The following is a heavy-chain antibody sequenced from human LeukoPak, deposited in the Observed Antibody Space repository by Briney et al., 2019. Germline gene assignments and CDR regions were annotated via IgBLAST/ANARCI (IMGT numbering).Heavy chain of an antibody. D-gene: IGHD1-1*01. V-gene: IGHV3-72*01. CDR3: ARIMRVHYDY. CDR1: GFTFSDHY. CDR2: ARNRANGYTT. J-gene: IGHJ4*02. Sequence: GGSLRLSCAASGFTFSDHYIDWVRQAPGKGLEWVGRARNRANGYTTQYAASVKGRFTMSRDDSENTVYLQMNSLKTGDTAVYFCARIMRVHYDYWGQGTLVTVSS.